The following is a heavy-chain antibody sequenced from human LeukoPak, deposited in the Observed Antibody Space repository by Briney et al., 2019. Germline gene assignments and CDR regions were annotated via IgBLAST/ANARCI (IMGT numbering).Heavy chain of an antibody. CDR3: ARAGSYYYGSGSWVDY. CDR1: GGSVSSGSYY. D-gene: IGHD3-10*01. J-gene: IGHJ4*02. CDR2: IYYSGSP. Sequence: SETLSLTCTVSGGSVSSGSYYWSWIRQPPGKGLEWIGYIYYSGSPNHNPSLKSRVTISVDTSKNQFPLKLSSVTAADTAVYYCARAGSYYYGSGSWVDYWGQGTLVTVSS. V-gene: IGHV4-61*01.